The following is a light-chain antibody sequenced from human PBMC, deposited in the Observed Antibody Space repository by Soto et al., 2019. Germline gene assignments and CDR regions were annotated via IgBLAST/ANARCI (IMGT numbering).Light chain of an antibody. Sequence: ILLTRSASSVSSSLRERVTITCRASQNILKYLNWYQQKPGKAPNLLIHATSNLQIGVPSRFSGSGSGTEFTLTISSLETEDFGTYYCQQSYKMHSSGHGTRLEI. CDR1: QNILKY. V-gene: IGKV1-39*01. J-gene: IGKJ5*01. CDR3: QQSYKMHS. CDR2: ATS.